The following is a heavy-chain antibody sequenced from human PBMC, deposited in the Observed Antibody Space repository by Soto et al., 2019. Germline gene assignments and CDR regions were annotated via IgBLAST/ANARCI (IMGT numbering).Heavy chain of an antibody. J-gene: IGHJ4*02. V-gene: IGHV3-23*01. Sequence: EVQLLESGGGLVQPGGSLRLSCAASGFTFSTYAMNRVRQAPGKGLEWVSGISGGGDSTYYADSAKGRFTVSRDNSQNTRYLQMNSLRAEDTAVFYCAKERSSGWSLDYWGQGTLVTVAS. CDR3: AKERSSGWSLDY. D-gene: IGHD6-19*01. CDR1: GFTFSTYA. CDR2: ISGGGDST.